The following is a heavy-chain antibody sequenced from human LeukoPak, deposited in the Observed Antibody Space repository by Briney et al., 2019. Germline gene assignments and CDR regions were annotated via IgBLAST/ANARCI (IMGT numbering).Heavy chain of an antibody. Sequence: GGSLRLSCAASGFTFSHHWMHWVRQAPGKGLEPVSYISGSGNSISYADSVRGRFTISRDNAKNSLFLQMNSLRVEDTAVYYCVRDGRGYCGSTSCRPFDSWGRGTQVTVSS. CDR3: VRDGRGYCGSTSCRPFDS. J-gene: IGHJ4*02. V-gene: IGHV3-48*04. D-gene: IGHD2-2*01. CDR2: ISGSGNSI. CDR1: GFTFSHHW.